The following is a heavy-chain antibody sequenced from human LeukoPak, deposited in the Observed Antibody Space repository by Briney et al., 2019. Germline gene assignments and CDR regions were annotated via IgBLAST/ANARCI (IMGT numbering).Heavy chain of an antibody. J-gene: IGHJ1*01. V-gene: IGHV4-59*01. D-gene: IGHD6-19*01. CDR1: GGSISTYY. CDR3: ARAYKDRSLAGKKEFFQH. CDR2: IYHSGST. Sequence: PSETLSLTCTVSGGSISTYYWNWIRQPPGKGLEWIGYIYHSGSTNYNPSLQSRVTISVDTSKNQFSLNLNSVTAADTAVYYCARAYKDRSLAGKKEFFQHWGQGTLVTVSS.